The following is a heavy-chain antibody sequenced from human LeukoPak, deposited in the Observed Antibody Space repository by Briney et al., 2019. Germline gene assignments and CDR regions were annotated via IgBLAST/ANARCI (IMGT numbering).Heavy chain of an antibody. CDR2: IHYRGST. Sequence: PSETLSLTYTLSGGSISSRSYYWGWIRQPPGKGLEWIGTIHYRGSTFYNPSLKSRVTISVDTSKIQFSLKLSSVTASDTAVYYCASLGGYCSSVSCYQYFDLWGRGTLVTVSS. J-gene: IGHJ2*01. CDR3: ASLGGYCSSVSCYQYFDL. CDR1: GGSISSRSYY. D-gene: IGHD2-2*01. V-gene: IGHV4-39*01.